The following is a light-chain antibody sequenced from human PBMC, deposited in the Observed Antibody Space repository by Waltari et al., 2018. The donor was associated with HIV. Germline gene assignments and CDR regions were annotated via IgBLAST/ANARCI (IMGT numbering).Light chain of an antibody. J-gene: IGLJ2*01. V-gene: IGLV2-8*01. CDR3: SSFAGSNKL. CDR1: PTAHHDYHL. CDR2: EVT. Sequence: QSALTQPPPASGFPGPSVNNPCTWAPTAHHDYHLISWYQQYSGKAPKPIIFEVTKRPSGVPDRFSGSRSGNTASLIVSGLQAEDEAVYFCSSFAGSNKLFGGGTKLTVL.